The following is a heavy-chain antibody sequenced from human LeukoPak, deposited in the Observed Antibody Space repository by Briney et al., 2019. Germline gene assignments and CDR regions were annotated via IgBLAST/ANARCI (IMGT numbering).Heavy chain of an antibody. Sequence: GGSLRLSCAASGFNFNDYAMKWVRQAPGKGLEWVSSITSSSSSIYYADSVKGRFTVSRDNAKNSLYLQMNSLRAEDTAVYYCARDERFDTWGQGTLVTVSS. CDR2: ITSSSSSI. CDR3: ARDERFDT. V-gene: IGHV3-21*01. CDR1: GFNFNDYA. J-gene: IGHJ5*02.